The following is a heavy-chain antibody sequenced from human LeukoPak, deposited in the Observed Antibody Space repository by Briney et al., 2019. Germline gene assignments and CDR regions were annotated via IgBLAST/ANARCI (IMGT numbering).Heavy chain of an antibody. V-gene: IGHV3-30*04. CDR3: AKDRSPTYYDILTGYSEFDI. CDR1: GFTFSSYA. J-gene: IGHJ3*02. Sequence: GGSLRLSCAASGFTFSSYAMHWVRQAPGKGLEWVAVISYDGSNKYYADSVKGRFTISRDNSKNTLYLQMNSLRAEDTAVYYCAKDRSPTYYDILTGYSEFDIWGQGTMVTVSS. CDR2: ISYDGSNK. D-gene: IGHD3-9*01.